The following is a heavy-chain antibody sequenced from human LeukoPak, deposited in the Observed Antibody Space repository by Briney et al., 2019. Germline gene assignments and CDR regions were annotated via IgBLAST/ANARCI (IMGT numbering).Heavy chain of an antibody. D-gene: IGHD6-19*01. Sequence: PGESLKISCKGSGYSFTNYRIGWVRQMPGKGLEWMGIIYPADSNTRYSPSFQGQVTISADKSISTAYLQWSSLTASGTAMYYCASSYSSGWFFDYWGQGTLVTVSS. CDR3: ASSYSSGWFFDY. V-gene: IGHV5-51*01. CDR2: IYPADSNT. CDR1: GYSFTNYR. J-gene: IGHJ4*02.